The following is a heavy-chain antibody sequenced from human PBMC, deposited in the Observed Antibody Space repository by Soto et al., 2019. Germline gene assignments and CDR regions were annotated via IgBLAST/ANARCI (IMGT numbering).Heavy chain of an antibody. Sequence: QVQLVQSGAEVKKPGSSVKVSCKASGGTFSSYAISWVRQAPGQGLEWMGGIIPIFGTANYAQKFQGRVTITADXXTXTDXMELSSLRSEDTAVYYCARDRTTVVTPYYYYGMDVWGQGTTVTVSS. D-gene: IGHD4-17*01. J-gene: IGHJ6*02. CDR1: GGTFSSYA. CDR3: ARDRTTVVTPYYYYGMDV. CDR2: IIPIFGTA. V-gene: IGHV1-69*12.